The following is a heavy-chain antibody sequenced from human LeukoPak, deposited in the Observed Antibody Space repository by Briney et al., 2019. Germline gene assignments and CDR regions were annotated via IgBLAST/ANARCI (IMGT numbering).Heavy chain of an antibody. CDR3: ARARGTVAIDY. CDR2: INHNGKT. Sequence: SETLSLTCGVHGGSFSGYYCNWIRQSPGKGLEWIGHINHNGKTNYNPSLKSRVTLSVDTSKNQFSLKLTSVTAADTAMYYCARARGTVAIDYWGQGTLVTVSS. CDR1: GGSFSGYY. D-gene: IGHD5-12*01. J-gene: IGHJ4*02. V-gene: IGHV4-34*01.